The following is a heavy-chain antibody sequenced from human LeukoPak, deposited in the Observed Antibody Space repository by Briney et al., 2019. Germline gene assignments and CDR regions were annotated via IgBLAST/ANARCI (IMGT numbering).Heavy chain of an antibody. CDR3: AKQRDYYGSGSHLNWFDP. V-gene: IGHV3-23*01. CDR2: ISGSGGST. Sequence: AESLTLSCAASGFTFSSYAMSWVRQAPGKGLEWVSAISGSGGSTVYADSVKGRFTISRDNSKNTLYLQMNSLRAEDTAVYYCAKQRDYYGSGSHLNWFDPWGQGTLVTVS. CDR1: GFTFSSYA. D-gene: IGHD3-10*01. J-gene: IGHJ5*02.